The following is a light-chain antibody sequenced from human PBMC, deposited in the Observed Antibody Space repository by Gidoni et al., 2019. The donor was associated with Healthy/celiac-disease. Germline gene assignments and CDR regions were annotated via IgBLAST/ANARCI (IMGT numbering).Light chain of an antibody. CDR2: AVS. CDR3: CSYAGSRYVL. CDR1: SSDVGSYNL. V-gene: IGLV2-23*02. J-gene: IGLJ2*01. Sequence: QSALTQPASVSGSPGQSITISCTGTSSDVGSYNLVSWYQQHPGKAPKLMIYAVSKRPSGVSNRFSGSKSGNTASLTISGLQAEDEADYYCCSYAGSRYVLFGGGTKLTVL.